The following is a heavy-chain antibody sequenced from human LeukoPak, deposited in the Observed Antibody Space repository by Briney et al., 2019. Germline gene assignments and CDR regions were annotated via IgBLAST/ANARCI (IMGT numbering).Heavy chain of an antibody. CDR2: ISSNGGST. V-gene: IGHV3-64D*06. CDR3: VKDGEYSSSWYDY. J-gene: IGHJ4*02. D-gene: IGHD6-13*01. Sequence: GGPLRLSCSASGFTFSSYAMHWVRQAPGKGLEYVSAISSNGGSTYYADSVKGRFTISRDNSKNTLYLQMSSLRAEDTAVYYCVKDGEYSSSWYDYWGQGTLVTVSS. CDR1: GFTFSSYA.